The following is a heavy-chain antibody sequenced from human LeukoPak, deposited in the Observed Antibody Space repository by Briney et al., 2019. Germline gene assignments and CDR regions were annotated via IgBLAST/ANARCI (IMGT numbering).Heavy chain of an antibody. D-gene: IGHD3-16*02. Sequence: PSETLSLTCAVYGGSFSGYYWSWIRQPPGKGLEWIGEINHSGSTNYNPSLKSRVTISVDTSKNQFSLKLSSVTAADTAVYYCAKDSRNMITFGGVIPDWGQGTLVTVSS. CDR1: GGSFSGYY. J-gene: IGHJ4*02. CDR3: AKDSRNMITFGGVIPD. V-gene: IGHV4-34*01. CDR2: INHSGST.